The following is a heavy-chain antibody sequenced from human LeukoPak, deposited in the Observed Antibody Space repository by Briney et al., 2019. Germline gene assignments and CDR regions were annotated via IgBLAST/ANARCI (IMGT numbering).Heavy chain of an antibody. CDR1: GGSISSGSYY. Sequence: SQTLSLTCTVSGGSISSGSYYWSWIRQPAGKGLDWIGRIYTSGIINYNSSPKSRVTISVDTSKNQFYLELSSVTAADTAVYYCARGGYSSGWYWDYFDYWGQGTLVTVSS. J-gene: IGHJ4*02. CDR2: IYTSGII. D-gene: IGHD6-19*01. CDR3: ARGGYSSGWYWDYFDY. V-gene: IGHV4-61*02.